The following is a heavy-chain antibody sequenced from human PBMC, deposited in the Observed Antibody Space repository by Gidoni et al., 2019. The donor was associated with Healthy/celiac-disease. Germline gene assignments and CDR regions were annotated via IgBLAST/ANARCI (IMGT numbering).Heavy chain of an antibody. CDR1: GGSISSYY. V-gene: IGHV4-59*01. D-gene: IGHD6-19*01. Sequence: QVQLQESGPGLVKPSETLSLTCTVSGGSISSYYWSWIRQPPGKGLEWIGYIYYSGSTNYNPSLKSRVTISVDTSKNQFSLKLSSVTAADTAVYYCARAQYSSGSQYYFDYWGQGTLVTVSS. J-gene: IGHJ4*02. CDR3: ARAQYSSGSQYYFDY. CDR2: IYYSGST.